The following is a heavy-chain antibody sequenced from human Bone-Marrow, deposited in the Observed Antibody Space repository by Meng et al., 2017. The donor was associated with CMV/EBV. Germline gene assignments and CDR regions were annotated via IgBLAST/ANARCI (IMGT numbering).Heavy chain of an antibody. J-gene: IGHJ3*02. CDR3: AREGQRLAFDAFDI. D-gene: IGHD6-25*01. CDR1: GFTFSSYS. CDR2: ISSSSSYI. Sequence: GGSLRLSCAASGFTFSSYSMNWVRQAPGKGLEWVSSISSSSSYIYYADSVKGRFTISRDNAKNSLYLQMNSLRAEDTAVYYCAREGQRLAFDAFDIWGQGTMVTVSS. V-gene: IGHV3-21*01.